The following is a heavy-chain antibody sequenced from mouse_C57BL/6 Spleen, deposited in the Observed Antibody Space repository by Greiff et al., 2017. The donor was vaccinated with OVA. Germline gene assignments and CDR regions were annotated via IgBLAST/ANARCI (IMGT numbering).Heavy chain of an antibody. CDR2: ISSGSSTI. Sequence: EVQVVESGGGLVKPGGSLKLSCAASGFTFSDYGMHWVRQAPEKGLEWVAYISSGSSTIYYADTVKGRFTISRDNAKNTLFLQMTSLRSEDTAMYYCARRDGGYAMDYWGQGTSVTVSS. D-gene: IGHD3-3*01. CDR1: GFTFSDYG. V-gene: IGHV5-17*01. CDR3: ARRDGGYAMDY. J-gene: IGHJ4*01.